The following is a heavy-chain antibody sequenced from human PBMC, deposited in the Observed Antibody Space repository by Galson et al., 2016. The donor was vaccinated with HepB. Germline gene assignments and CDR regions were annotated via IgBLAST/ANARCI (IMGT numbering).Heavy chain of an antibody. CDR2: ISYDGVSK. CDR1: GFTFRRFG. Sequence: SLRLSCAGSGFTFRRFGMHWVRQAPGKGLEWVAVISYDGVSKFYADSVKGRFTISRDNSKNTVFLQMNSLRVEDTAVFYCAKDGGAEDCSGSTCYSRGFFDNGGQGALVAVSS. D-gene: IGHD2-15*01. J-gene: IGHJ4*02. CDR3: AKDGGAEDCSGSTCYSRGFFDN. V-gene: IGHV3-30*18.